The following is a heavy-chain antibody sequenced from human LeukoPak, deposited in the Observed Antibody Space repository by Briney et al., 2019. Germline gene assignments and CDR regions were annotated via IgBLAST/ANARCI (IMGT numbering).Heavy chain of an antibody. D-gene: IGHD6-19*01. V-gene: IGHV4-34*01. CDR1: GGSFSGYY. CDR2: VNHSGST. CDR3: ARDKSSSGWYHY. Sequence: SETLSLTCAVYGGSFSGYYWSWIRQPPGKGLEWIGEVNHSGSTNYNPSLKSRVTISVDTSKNQFSLKLSSVTAADTAVYYCARDKSSSGWYHYWGQGTLVTVSS. J-gene: IGHJ4*02.